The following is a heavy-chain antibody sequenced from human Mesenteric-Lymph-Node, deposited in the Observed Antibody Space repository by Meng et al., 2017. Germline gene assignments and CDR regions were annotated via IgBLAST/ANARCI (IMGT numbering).Heavy chain of an antibody. CDR1: GDSVSSNSAA. D-gene: IGHD3-3*01. Sequence: LGPGRVKPSQTLPLPCAISGDSVSSNSAAWNWIRQSPSRGLEWLGRTYYRSKWYNDYAVSVKSRITINPDTSKNQFSLQLNSVTPEDTAVYYCARDRYDFWSGYLDYWGQGTLVTVSS. J-gene: IGHJ4*02. CDR2: TYYRSKWYN. CDR3: ARDRYDFWSGYLDY. V-gene: IGHV6-1*01.